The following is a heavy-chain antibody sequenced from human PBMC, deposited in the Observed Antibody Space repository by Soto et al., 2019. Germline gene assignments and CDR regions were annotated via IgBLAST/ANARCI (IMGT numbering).Heavy chain of an antibody. D-gene: IGHD2-15*01. CDR2: INHTGST. Sequence: QVQLQQWGAGLLKPSETLSLTCAVYGGSFSGYYWSWIRQPPGKGLEWIGEINHTGSTNYNPSLKSRVTISVDTSQNQFSLKLSSVNAAATAVYYCARAAPRYCSGGSCYPGRDYWGQGTLVTVSA. CDR1: GGSFSGYY. CDR3: ARAAPRYCSGGSCYPGRDY. V-gene: IGHV4-34*01. J-gene: IGHJ4*02.